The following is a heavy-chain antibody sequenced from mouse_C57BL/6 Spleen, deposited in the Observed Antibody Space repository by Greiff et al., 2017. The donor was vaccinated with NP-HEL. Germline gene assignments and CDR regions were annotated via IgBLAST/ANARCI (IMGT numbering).Heavy chain of an antibody. CDR1: GFTFTDYY. CDR3: ARYRGWGFGY. V-gene: IGHV7-3*01. J-gene: IGHJ2*01. CDR2: IRNKANGYTT. Sequence: EVQVVESGGGLVQPGGSLSLSCAASGFTFTDYYMSWVRQPPGKALEWLGFIRNKANGYTTEYSASVKGRFTISRDNSQSILYLQMNALRAEDSATYYCARYRGWGFGYWGQGTTLTVSS. D-gene: IGHD2-3*01.